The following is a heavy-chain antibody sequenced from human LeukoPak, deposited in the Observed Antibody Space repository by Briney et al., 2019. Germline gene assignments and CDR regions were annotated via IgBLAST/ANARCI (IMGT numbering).Heavy chain of an antibody. D-gene: IGHD2/OR15-2a*01. CDR3: ARLRGNYFPDF. V-gene: IGHV4-59*01. Sequence: ETLSLTCAVSGGSMSNYYWTWILQPPGKGLEWIAYIHYSGSTNYNPSLKSRVDISVATSANQFSLKLTSMTPADTAVYYCARLRGNYFPDFWGQGTLVTVSS. J-gene: IGHJ4*02. CDR1: GGSMSNYY. CDR2: IHYSGST.